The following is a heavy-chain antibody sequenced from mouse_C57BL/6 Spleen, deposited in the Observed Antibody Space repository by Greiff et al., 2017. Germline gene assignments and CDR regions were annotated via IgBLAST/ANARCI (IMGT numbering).Heavy chain of an antibody. CDR1: GYTFTSYW. CDR2: IDPNSGGT. V-gene: IGHV1-72*01. CDR3: ARGSYYSNNYAMDY. J-gene: IGHJ4*01. Sequence: QVQLQQPGAELVKPGASVKLSCKASGYTFTSYWMHWVKQRPGRGLEWIGRIDPNSGGTKYNEKFKSKATLTVAKPSITADMQLSSLTSEDSAVYYCARGSYYSNNYAMDYWGQGTSVTVSS. D-gene: IGHD2-5*01.